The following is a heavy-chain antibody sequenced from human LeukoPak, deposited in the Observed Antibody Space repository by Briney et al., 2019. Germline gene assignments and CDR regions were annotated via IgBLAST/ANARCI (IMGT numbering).Heavy chain of an antibody. Sequence: SETLSLTCTVSGGSISTYYWSWIRQPPGKGLEWIGYIYHSGSTKYNPSLKSRVTISVDTSQNQFSLKLSSVTAADTAVYYCARDSFEYYFDYWGQGTLVTVSS. CDR2: IYHSGST. D-gene: IGHD3-16*01. CDR1: GGSISTYY. J-gene: IGHJ4*02. CDR3: ARDSFEYYFDY. V-gene: IGHV4-59*01.